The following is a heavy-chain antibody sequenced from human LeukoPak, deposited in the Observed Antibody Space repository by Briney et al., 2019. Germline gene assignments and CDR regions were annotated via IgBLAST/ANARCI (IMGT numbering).Heavy chain of an antibody. Sequence: GGSLRLSCAASGFTFSSYAMSWVRQAPGKGLEWVSVIYSGGSTYYADSVKGRFTISRDNSKNTLYLQMNSLRAEDTAVYYCAGTRKNYYYYYMDVWGKGTTVTISS. CDR1: GFTFSSYA. CDR3: AGTRKNYYYYYMDV. CDR2: IYSGGST. D-gene: IGHD1-1*01. V-gene: IGHV3-66*01. J-gene: IGHJ6*03.